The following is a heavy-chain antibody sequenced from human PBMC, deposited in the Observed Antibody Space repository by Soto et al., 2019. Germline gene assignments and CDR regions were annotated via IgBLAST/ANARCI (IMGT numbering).Heavy chain of an antibody. CDR1: GFTFSHYG. Sequence: QVKVVESGGGVVQRGRSLRLSCAASGFTFSHYGMHWVRQAPGKGLEWLAAIWDDGVNKHYADSVKGRFSTSRDNSKNTVYLQMNSLRAEDTAVYYCARDQAESVAAPIDNNGLSNWFDSWGQGTLVTVSS. CDR2: IWDDGVNK. D-gene: IGHD2-8*01. CDR3: ARDQAESVAAPIDNNGLSNWFDS. J-gene: IGHJ5*01. V-gene: IGHV3-33*01.